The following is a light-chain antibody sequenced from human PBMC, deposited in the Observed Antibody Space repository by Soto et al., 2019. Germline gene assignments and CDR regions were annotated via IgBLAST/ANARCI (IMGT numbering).Light chain of an antibody. V-gene: IGKV3-11*01. J-gene: IGKJ5*01. CDR1: QSVSSS. CDR2: GAS. Sequence: EIVLTQSPATLSSSPGERATLSCRASQSVSSSLAWYQQKPGQAPRLLIYGASNRAGGIPARFSGSGSGTDFTLSIRSLEPEDFSVYYCQQRSNWPFTFGQGTRLEIK. CDR3: QQRSNWPFT.